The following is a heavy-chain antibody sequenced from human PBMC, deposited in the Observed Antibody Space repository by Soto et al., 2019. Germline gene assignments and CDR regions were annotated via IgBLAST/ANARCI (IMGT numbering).Heavy chain of an antibody. CDR1: GFTFSSYA. CDR3: AKVRKGWGPSDY. J-gene: IGHJ4*02. Sequence: GESLKISYAPSGFTFSSYAVSWVRQAPGKVLEWVSAISGSGGSTYYADSVKCRFTISRDNSKNTLYLQMNSLRAEDTAVYYCAKVRKGWGPSDYWGQGTLVTVSS. V-gene: IGHV3-23*01. CDR2: ISGSGGST. D-gene: IGHD1-26*01.